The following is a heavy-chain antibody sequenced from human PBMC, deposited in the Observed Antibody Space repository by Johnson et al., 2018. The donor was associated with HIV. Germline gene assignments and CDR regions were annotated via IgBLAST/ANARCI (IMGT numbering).Heavy chain of an antibody. J-gene: IGHJ3*02. CDR2: ITSNTDGGTT. V-gene: IGHV3-15*01. CDR1: GFTFSNAW. CDR3: TTVAAFGAVDI. D-gene: IGHD3-16*01. Sequence: VQLLESGGGLVKPGGSLRLSCAASGFTFSNAWMSWVRQAPGKGLEWVGRITSNTDGGTTDYAAPVKGRFTISRDDSKNTVYLQMNSLKTEDTAIYYCTTVAAFGAVDIWGQGTMVTVSS.